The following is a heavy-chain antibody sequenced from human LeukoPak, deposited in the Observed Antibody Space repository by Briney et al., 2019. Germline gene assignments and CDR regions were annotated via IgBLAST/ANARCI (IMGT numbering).Heavy chain of an antibody. CDR1: GFTFSDYY. V-gene: IGHV3-11*04. Sequence: GGSLRLSCAASGFTFSDYYMSWIRQAPGKGLEWVSYISSSGSTIYYADSVKGRFTISRDNAKNSLYLQMNSLRAEDTAVYYCAREEYSSSPYFDYWGQGTLVTVSS. D-gene: IGHD6-6*01. J-gene: IGHJ4*02. CDR3: AREEYSSSPYFDY. CDR2: ISSSGSTI.